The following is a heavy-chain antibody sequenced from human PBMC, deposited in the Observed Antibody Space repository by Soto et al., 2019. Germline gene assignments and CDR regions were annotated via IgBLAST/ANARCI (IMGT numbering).Heavy chain of an antibody. J-gene: IGHJ4*02. Sequence: PGGSLRLSCAASGFTFSSYAMSWVRQAPGKGLEWVSSISGNGYDTYDADSVKGRFTISRDYSKNTLFLQMNSLRVEDTAIYYCASTPWNYGENRYFDYWGQGTLVT. CDR2: ISGNGYDT. V-gene: IGHV3-23*01. CDR3: ASTPWNYGENRYFDY. CDR1: GFTFSSYA. D-gene: IGHD1-7*01.